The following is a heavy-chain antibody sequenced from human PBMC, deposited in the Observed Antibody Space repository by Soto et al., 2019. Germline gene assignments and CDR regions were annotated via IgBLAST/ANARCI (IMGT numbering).Heavy chain of an antibody. CDR3: ARGKIVVVPAAKYYYGSGYYYYGMDV. CDR1: GGSINSGDSY. Sequence: PSETLSLTCTVSGGSINSGDSYWNWIRQNPEKGLEWIGYINYRGTTFYNPSLKSRIIISADTSENQFSLKLNSVTAADTAVYYCARGKIVVVPAAKYYYGSGYYYYGMDVWGQGTTVTVSS. D-gene: IGHD2-2*01. V-gene: IGHV4-31*03. J-gene: IGHJ6*02. CDR2: INYRGTT.